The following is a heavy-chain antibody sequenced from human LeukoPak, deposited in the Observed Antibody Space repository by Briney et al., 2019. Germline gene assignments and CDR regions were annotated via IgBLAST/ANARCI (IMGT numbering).Heavy chain of an antibody. CDR2: IYTSGST. J-gene: IGHJ5*02. CDR1: GGSISSGSYY. D-gene: IGHD1-26*01. CDR3: ARNLAREAWFDP. Sequence: SETLSLTCTVSGGSISSGSYYWSWIRQPAGKGLEWIGRIYTSGSTNYNPSLKSRVTISVDTSKTQFSLRLRSVTAADTAAYYCARNLAREAWFDPWGQGTLVTVSS. V-gene: IGHV4-61*02.